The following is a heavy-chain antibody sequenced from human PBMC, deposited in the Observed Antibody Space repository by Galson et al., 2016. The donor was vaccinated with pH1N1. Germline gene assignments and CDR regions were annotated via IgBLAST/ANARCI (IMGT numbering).Heavy chain of an antibody. D-gene: IGHD3-22*01. V-gene: IGHV2-5*02. CDR1: GFSITNRGEA. J-gene: IGHJ4*02. CDR2: VYWDDDK. Sequence: PALVKPTQTLTLTCIFSGFSITNRGEAVGWIRQPPGKALEWRALVYWDDDKFYSRSLQSRLTITKDTSKNQVVLRMTNMDPVDTGTYYCAHLYYYDTSGFYRYFDYWGQGILVTVSS. CDR3: AHLYYYDTSGFYRYFDY.